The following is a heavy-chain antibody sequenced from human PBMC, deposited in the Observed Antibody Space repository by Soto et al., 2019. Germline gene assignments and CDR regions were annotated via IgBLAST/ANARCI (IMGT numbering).Heavy chain of an antibody. CDR2: INAGNGNT. CDR3: AREYRDKPYYYDSRSFDI. Sequence: QVQLVQSGAEVKKPGASVKVSCKASGYTFTSYAMHWVRQAPGQRLEWMGWINAGNGNTKYTQKFQGRVTITRDTAASLAYMELSCLSSADTSVYYCAREYRDKPYYYDSRSFDIWGQGTMVTVSS. D-gene: IGHD3-22*01. CDR1: GYTFTSYA. V-gene: IGHV1-3*01. J-gene: IGHJ3*02.